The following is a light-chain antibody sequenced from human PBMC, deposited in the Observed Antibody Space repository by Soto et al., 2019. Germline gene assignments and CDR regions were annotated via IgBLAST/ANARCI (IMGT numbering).Light chain of an antibody. CDR2: KAS. V-gene: IGKV1-5*03. CDR3: QQYEVFSP. J-gene: IGKJ1*01. Sequence: DIQMTQSPSTLSASVGDRVTITCRASQSISSWLAWYQHKPGIAPKLLIYKASTLQDGVPPRFSGSGFGTEFTLTISSLQPDDCGLYYCQQYEVFSPLGQGNKVDI. CDR1: QSISSW.